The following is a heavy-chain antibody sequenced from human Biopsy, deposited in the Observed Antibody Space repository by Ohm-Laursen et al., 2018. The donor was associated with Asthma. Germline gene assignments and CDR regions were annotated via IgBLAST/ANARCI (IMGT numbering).Heavy chain of an antibody. CDR3: ARCQVGYSSGWSLLLKKIYYSGMDV. V-gene: IGHV1-69*01. CDR2: IMTVFGTT. D-gene: IGHD6-19*01. CDR1: GGTFSNFA. J-gene: IGHJ6*02. Sequence: SSVKVSCKPPGGTFSNFAISWVRQAPGQGLEWLGGIMTVFGTTNYAQKFQGRVTITADESTSTAYMELTSLRSEDTAIYYCARCQVGYSSGWSLLLKKIYYSGMDVWGQGTAVTVSS.